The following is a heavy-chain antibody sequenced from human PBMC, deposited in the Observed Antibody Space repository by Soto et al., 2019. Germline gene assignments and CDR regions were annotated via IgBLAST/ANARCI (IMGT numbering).Heavy chain of an antibody. CDR2: IYSGGST. V-gene: IGHV3-53*04. D-gene: IGHD6-13*01. CDR3: AKVTQAAAGNEGRYYYGMDV. CDR1: GFTVSSNY. J-gene: IGHJ6*02. Sequence: GGSLRLSCAASGFTVSSNYMSWVRQAPGKGLEWVSVIYSGGSTYYADSVKGRFTISRHNSKNTLYLQMNSLRVEDTAVYYCAKVTQAAAGNEGRYYYGMDVWGQGTTVTVSS.